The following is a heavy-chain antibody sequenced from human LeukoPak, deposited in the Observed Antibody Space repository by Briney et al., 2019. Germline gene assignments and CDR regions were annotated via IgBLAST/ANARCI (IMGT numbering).Heavy chain of an antibody. Sequence: GGSLRLSCGASGFTFSIYGMSWVRQAPGKGLEWVSFIYSDNTHYSDSVKGRFTISRDNSKNTLYLQMNSLRAEDTAVYYCARRAGAYSHPYDYWGQGTLVTVSS. CDR2: IYSDNT. J-gene: IGHJ4*02. CDR1: GFTFSIYG. V-gene: IGHV3-53*01. D-gene: IGHD4/OR15-4a*01. CDR3: ARRAGAYSHPYDY.